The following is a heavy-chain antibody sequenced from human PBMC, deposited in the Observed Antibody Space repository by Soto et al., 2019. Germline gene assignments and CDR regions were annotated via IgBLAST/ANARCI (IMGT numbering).Heavy chain of an antibody. V-gene: IGHV4-59*08. J-gene: IGHJ4*02. CDR1: GASISSYY. Sequence: SETLSLTCTVSGASISSYYWSWIRQPPGKGLEWIGYVYYSGSTYYNPSLKSRVTISVDTSKNQFSLKLSSVTAADTAVYYCARCNDDRHFIRFDYWGQGTLVTVSS. CDR2: VYYSGST. CDR3: ARCNDDRHFIRFDY. D-gene: IGHD1-1*01.